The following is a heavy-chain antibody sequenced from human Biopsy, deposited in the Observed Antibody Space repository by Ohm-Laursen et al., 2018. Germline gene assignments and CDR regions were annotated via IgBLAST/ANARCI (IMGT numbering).Heavy chain of an antibody. CDR2: INPSNART. CDR1: GYTFTNYF. D-gene: IGHD3-16*02. V-gene: IGHV1-46*01. J-gene: IGHJ4*02. CDR3: AGAYRMYFFDF. Sequence: SVKVSCKASGYTFTNYFLHWVRQAPGQGLEWMGMINPSNARTNYAQKFQGRVTMTRDTSTSTVYMDLGSLRSEDTALYFCAGAYRMYFFDFWGQGSLVTVSA.